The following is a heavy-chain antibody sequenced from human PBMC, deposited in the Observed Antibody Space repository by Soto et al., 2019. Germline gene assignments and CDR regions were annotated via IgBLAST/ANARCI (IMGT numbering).Heavy chain of an antibody. Sequence: ASVKVSCKSSGYTFTSYGISWVRQAPGQGLEWMGWISAYNGNTNYAQKLQGRVTMTTDTSTSTAYMELRSLRSDDTAVYYCARDCSSNSCYVDYYYYGMDVWGQGTTVTVSS. D-gene: IGHD2-2*01. CDR1: GYTFTSYG. CDR3: ARDCSSNSCYVDYYYYGMDV. J-gene: IGHJ6*02. V-gene: IGHV1-18*01. CDR2: ISAYNGNT.